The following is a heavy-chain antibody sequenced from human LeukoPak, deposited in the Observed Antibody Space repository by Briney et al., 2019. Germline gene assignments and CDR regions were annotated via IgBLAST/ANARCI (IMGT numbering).Heavy chain of an antibody. CDR3: ARIPPRSYCSGGSCYRNAFDI. Sequence: SETLSLTCAVSGGSFSGYYWSWIRQPPGKGLEWIGEINHSGSTNYNPSLKSRVTISVDTSKNQFSLKLSSVTAAVTAVYYCARIPPRSYCSGGSCYRNAFDIWGQGTMVTVSS. J-gene: IGHJ3*02. V-gene: IGHV4-34*01. CDR2: INHSGST. CDR1: GGSFSGYY. D-gene: IGHD2-15*01.